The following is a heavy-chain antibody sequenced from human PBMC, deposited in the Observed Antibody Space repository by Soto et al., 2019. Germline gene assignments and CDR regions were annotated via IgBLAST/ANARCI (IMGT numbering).Heavy chain of an antibody. Sequence: EVQLVESGGGLVKPGRSLRLSCRGSGFIFGDYAMSWFRQAPGKGLEWVGFIRSKAYGGTTQYAASVKGRITFSRDDSKSIAYLQMNSLKTDDTAVYYCTRVPGDYGDYGVDYWGQGTLVTVSS. J-gene: IGHJ4*02. CDR3: TRVPGDYGDYGVDY. V-gene: IGHV3-49*05. CDR2: IRSKAYGGTT. CDR1: GFIFGDYA. D-gene: IGHD4-17*01.